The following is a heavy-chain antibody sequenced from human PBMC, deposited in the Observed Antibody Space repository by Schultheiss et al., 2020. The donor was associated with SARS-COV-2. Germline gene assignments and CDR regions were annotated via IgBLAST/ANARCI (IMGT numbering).Heavy chain of an antibody. CDR2: IIPIFGTA. CDR1: GGTFSSYA. D-gene: IGHD6-13*01. CDR3: AGPGYSSSWYES. V-gene: IGHV1-69*13. Sequence: SVKVSCKASGGTFSSYAISWVRQAPGQVLEWMGGIIPIFGTANYAQKFQGRVTITADESTSTAYMELSSLRSEDTAVYYCAGPGYSSSWYESWGQGTLVTVSS. J-gene: IGHJ5*01.